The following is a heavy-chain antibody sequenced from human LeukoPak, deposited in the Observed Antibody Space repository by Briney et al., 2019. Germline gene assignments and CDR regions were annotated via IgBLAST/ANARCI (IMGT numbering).Heavy chain of an antibody. D-gene: IGHD3-16*01. J-gene: IGHJ4*02. CDR1: GGSISSYY. V-gene: IGHV4-59*01. CDR2: IYYTGST. CDR3: ARSGKSAYILDY. Sequence: SETLSLTCTVSGGSISSYYWSWIRQPPGKGLEWIGYIYYTGSTNYNPSLKSRVTISVDTSKNQFSLKLSSVTAVDTAVYYCARSGKSAYILDYWGQGTLVTVSS.